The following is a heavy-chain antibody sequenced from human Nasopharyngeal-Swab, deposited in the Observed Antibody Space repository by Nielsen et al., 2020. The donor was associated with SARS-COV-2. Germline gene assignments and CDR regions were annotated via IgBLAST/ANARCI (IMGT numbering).Heavy chain of an antibody. Sequence: GESLKISCVVPGFSVSSNYMSWVRQAPGKGLEWVSVIYSGGATYYADSVKGRFTISRDNAKNSLYLQMDNLRAEDTAVYYCARNTPAMFAYWGRGTLVTVSS. CDR2: IYSGGAT. D-gene: IGHD2-2*02. J-gene: IGHJ4*02. CDR1: GFSVSSNY. V-gene: IGHV3-53*01. CDR3: ARNTPAMFAY.